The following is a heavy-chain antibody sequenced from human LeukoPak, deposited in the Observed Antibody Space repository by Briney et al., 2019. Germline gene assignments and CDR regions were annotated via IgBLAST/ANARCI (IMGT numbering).Heavy chain of an antibody. J-gene: IGHJ4*02. Sequence: GGSLRLSCAASGFTFSSYAMSWVRQAPGKGLEWVSAISGSGGSTYYADSVKGRFTISRDNSKNTLYLQMNSLRAEDTAVYFCARAPSGWYASDFWGQGTLVTVSS. CDR3: ARAPSGWYASDF. V-gene: IGHV3-23*01. CDR1: GFTFSSYA. D-gene: IGHD6-19*01. CDR2: ISGSGGST.